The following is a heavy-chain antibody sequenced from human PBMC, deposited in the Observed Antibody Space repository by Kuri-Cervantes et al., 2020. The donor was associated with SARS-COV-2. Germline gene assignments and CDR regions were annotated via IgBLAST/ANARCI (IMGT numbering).Heavy chain of an antibody. CDR1: GGSISSYY. CDR2: IYYSGST. Sequence: GSLRLSCTVSGGSISSYYWSWIRQPPGKGLEWIGYIYYSGSTNYNPSLKSRVTISVDTSKNQFSLKLSSVTAADTAVYYCARTYGSGTLPSYWGQGTLVTVSS. V-gene: IGHV4-59*12. J-gene: IGHJ4*02. D-gene: IGHD3-10*01. CDR3: ARTYGSGTLPSY.